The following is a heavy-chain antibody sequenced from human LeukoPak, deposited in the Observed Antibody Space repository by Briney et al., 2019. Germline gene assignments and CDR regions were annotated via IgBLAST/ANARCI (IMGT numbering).Heavy chain of an antibody. CDR1: GYTFTGYY. J-gene: IGHJ4*02. CDR3: ARGLFRAAAGLNPNFDY. D-gene: IGHD6-13*01. CDR2: INPNSGGT. Sequence: ASVKVSCKASGYTFTGYYMHWVRQAPGQGLEWMGWINPNSGGTNYAQKFQGRVTMTRDTSISTAYMELSRLRSDDTAVYYCARGLFRAAAGLNPNFDYWGQETLVTVSS. V-gene: IGHV1-2*02.